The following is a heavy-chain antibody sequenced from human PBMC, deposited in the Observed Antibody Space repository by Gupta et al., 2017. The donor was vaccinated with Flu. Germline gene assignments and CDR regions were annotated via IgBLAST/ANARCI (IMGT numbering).Heavy chain of an antibody. CDR1: GLSLSERRVG. J-gene: IGHJ6*02. Sequence: QVTLKESGPALVKPTETLTLTCAVSGLSLSERRVGISWIRQPPGKGLEWVAHISSNGAKSYSTSLRSRLTIATDTSRNQGGNTMSNMGPVDTGKYYCERMFVGPGDAYGLDGGGQGTTVTVSS. CDR3: ERMFVGPGDAYGLDG. CDR2: ISSNGAK. D-gene: IGHD3-16*01. V-gene: IGHV2-26*01.